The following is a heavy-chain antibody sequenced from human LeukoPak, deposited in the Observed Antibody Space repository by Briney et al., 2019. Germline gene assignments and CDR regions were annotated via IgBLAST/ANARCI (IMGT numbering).Heavy chain of an antibody. D-gene: IGHD4-17*01. J-gene: IGHJ4*02. CDR1: GYTFATYS. CDR3: ARGFYGDYGYYFDY. V-gene: IGHV1-3*01. Sequence: ASVKVSCKASGYTFATYSMHWVRQAPGERLEWMGWINAGNDDTKYSQKFQGRVTITRDTSATTAYMELSSLRSEDTAVYYCARGFYGDYGYYFDYWGQGTLVTVSS. CDR2: INAGNDDT.